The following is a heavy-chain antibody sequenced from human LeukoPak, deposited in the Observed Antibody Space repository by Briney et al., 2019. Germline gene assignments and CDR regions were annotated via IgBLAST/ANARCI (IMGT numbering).Heavy chain of an antibody. Sequence: TGGSLRLSCAASGFTFNSHWMHWVRQAPGKGLVWVSRIYRDGSSTTYADSVRGRFTISRDNAKNTLYLQMNSLRADDTAAYFCARLSGNDYAYDYWGQGTLVSVSS. J-gene: IGHJ4*02. CDR2: IYRDGSST. V-gene: IGHV3-74*01. CDR3: ARLSGNDYAYDY. D-gene: IGHD5-12*01. CDR1: GFTFNSHW.